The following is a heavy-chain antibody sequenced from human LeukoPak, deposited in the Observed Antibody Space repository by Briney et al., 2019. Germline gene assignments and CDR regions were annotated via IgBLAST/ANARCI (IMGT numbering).Heavy chain of an antibody. CDR3: ARGGGGQQLVHRLWFDP. CDR1: GYSFTSYW. J-gene: IGHJ5*02. CDR2: IYPGDSDT. D-gene: IGHD6-13*01. V-gene: IGHV5-51*01. Sequence: GESLKISCKGSGYSFTSYWIGWVRQMPGKGLEWTGIIYPGDSDTKYSPSFRGQVTISADKSISTAYLQWSSLKASDTAMYYCARGGGGQQLVHRLWFDPWGQGTLVTVSS.